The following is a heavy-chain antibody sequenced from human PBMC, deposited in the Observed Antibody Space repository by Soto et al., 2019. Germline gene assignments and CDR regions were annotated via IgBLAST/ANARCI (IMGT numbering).Heavy chain of an antibody. V-gene: IGHV4-34*01. CDR2: INHSGST. Sequence: SETLSLTCAVHGGSFSGYYWSWIRQPPGKGLERIGEINHSGSTNYNPSLKSRVTISVDTSKNQFSLKLSSVTAADTAVYYCARGTPTVLLWFGEAQPPNWFDPWGQGTLVTV. J-gene: IGHJ5*02. CDR1: GGSFSGYY. CDR3: ARGTPTVLLWFGEAQPPNWFDP. D-gene: IGHD3-10*01.